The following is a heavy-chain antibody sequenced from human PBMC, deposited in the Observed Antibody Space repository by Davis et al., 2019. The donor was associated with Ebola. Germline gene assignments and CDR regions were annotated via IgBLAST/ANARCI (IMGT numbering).Heavy chain of an antibody. CDR3: ARDSYINYGMDV. Sequence: PGGSLRLSCAASGFTFSSYAMHWVRQAPGKGLEWVAVISYDGSNKYYADSVKGRFTISRDNSKNTLYLQMNSLRAEDTAVYYCARDSYINYGMDVWGQGTTVTVSS. D-gene: IGHD3-16*01. CDR2: ISYDGSNK. J-gene: IGHJ6*02. CDR1: GFTFSSYA. V-gene: IGHV3-30-3*01.